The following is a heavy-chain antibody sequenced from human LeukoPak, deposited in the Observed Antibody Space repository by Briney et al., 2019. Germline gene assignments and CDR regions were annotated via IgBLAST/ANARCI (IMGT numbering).Heavy chain of an antibody. V-gene: IGHV4-34*01. CDR2: INHSGST. CDR1: GGSFRGFY. J-gene: IGHJ4*02. D-gene: IGHD5-12*01. Sequence: SETLSLTCAVYGGSFRGFYWIWIRQTSGKGLEWIGEINHSGSTNYNPSLKSRVTMSVDTSKNQLSLNLRSMTAADAGIYYCAREDIAGRVTTILPYWGQGTPVTVSS. CDR3: AREDIAGRVTTILPY.